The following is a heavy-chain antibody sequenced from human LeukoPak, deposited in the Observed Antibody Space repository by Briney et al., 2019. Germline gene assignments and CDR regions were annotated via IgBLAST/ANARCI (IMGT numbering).Heavy chain of an antibody. Sequence: GGSLRLSCAASGFTFSDYWMHWVRQAPGKGLEWISRIRTDGSITTYADSVKGRFTISRDNAKNILYLQMSSLRGEDTAVYFCARDRSPGWFDPWGQGTLVTVSS. D-gene: IGHD6-13*01. V-gene: IGHV3-74*01. J-gene: IGHJ5*02. CDR3: ARDRSPGWFDP. CDR1: GFTFSDYW. CDR2: IRTDGSIT.